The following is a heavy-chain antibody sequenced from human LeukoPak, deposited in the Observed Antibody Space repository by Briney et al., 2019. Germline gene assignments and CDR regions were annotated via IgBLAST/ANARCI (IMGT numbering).Heavy chain of an antibody. CDR3: ARSTTVPDW. CDR1: GGSISSSSYY. J-gene: IGHJ4*02. V-gene: IGHV4-39*07. CDR2: IYYSGTT. D-gene: IGHD4-17*01. Sequence: SETLSLTCTVSGGSISSSSYYWGWIRQPPGKGLEWIGSIYYSGTTYNNPSLKSRVTISVDTSKNQFSLRLSSVIAADTAMYYCARSTTVPDWWGQGTLVTVSS.